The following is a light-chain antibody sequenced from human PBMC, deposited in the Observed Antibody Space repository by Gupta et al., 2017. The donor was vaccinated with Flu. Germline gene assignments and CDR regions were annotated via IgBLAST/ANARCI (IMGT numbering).Light chain of an antibody. CDR1: SSDVGGYNY. Sequence: QSALTQPPSASGSPGQSVTISCTGPSSDVGGYNYVSWYQQHPGKAPKLMTYEVSKRPSGVPDRFSGSKSGNTASLTVSGLQAEDEADYYCSSYAGSNNVYVFGTGTKVTVL. CDR2: EVS. V-gene: IGLV2-8*01. CDR3: SSYAGSNNVYV. J-gene: IGLJ1*01.